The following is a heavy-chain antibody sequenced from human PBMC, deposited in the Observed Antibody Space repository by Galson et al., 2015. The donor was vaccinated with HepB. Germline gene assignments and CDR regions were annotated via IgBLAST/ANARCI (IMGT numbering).Heavy chain of an antibody. CDR1: GFTFSRYA. D-gene: IGHD6-19*01. V-gene: IGHV3-30-3*01. CDR2: ISYDGSNK. CDR3: AREFSGWDTEGWFDP. Sequence: SLRLSCAASGFTFSRYAMHWVRQAPGKGLEWVAVISYDGSNKYYADSVKGRFTISRDNSKNTLYLQMNSLRAEDTAVYYCAREFSGWDTEGWFDPWGQGTLVTVSS. J-gene: IGHJ5*02.